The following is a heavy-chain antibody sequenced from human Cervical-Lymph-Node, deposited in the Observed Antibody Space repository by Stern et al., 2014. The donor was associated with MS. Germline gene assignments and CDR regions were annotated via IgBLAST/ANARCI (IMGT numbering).Heavy chain of an antibody. CDR2: IHYTGST. D-gene: IGHD2-21*02. CDR1: GGSISSDY. Sequence: QVQLQESGPGLVKPSQTLSLTCTVSGGSISSDYWSWIRQPPGKGLEWIGDIHYTGSTNYNPSLKSRVTISVDRSKNQFSLKLSSVTAADTAVYYCARVEDCGGDCYPPRSFDYWGQGTLVTVSS. V-gene: IGHV4-59*01. CDR3: ARVEDCGGDCYPPRSFDY. J-gene: IGHJ4*02.